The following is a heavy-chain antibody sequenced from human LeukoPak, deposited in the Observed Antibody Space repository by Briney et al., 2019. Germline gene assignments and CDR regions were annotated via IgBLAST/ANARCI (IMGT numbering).Heavy chain of an antibody. D-gene: IGHD5/OR15-5a*01. V-gene: IGHV3-53*01. Sequence: GGSLRLSCAASGFTVSSTYMTWVRQAPGKGLEWVSLIHSGGSTYYADSVKGRFTISRDNSKNTLYLQMNSLRAEDTAVYYCAREVSRGTYYIDYWGQGTLVTVPS. J-gene: IGHJ4*02. CDR1: GFTVSSTY. CDR3: AREVSRGTYYIDY. CDR2: IHSGGST.